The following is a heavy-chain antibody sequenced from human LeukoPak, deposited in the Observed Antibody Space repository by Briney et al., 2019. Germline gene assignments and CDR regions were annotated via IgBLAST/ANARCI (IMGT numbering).Heavy chain of an antibody. CDR2: IREEGSEK. D-gene: IGHD2-8*01. J-gene: IGHJ4*02. CDR1: GFTFSSSW. CDR3: ARGPTNGQAFDY. V-gene: IGHV3-7*01. Sequence: PGGSLRLSCAASGFTFSSSWMTWVRQAPGKGREWVASIREEGSEKTSVESGKGRFTISRENGKNSLYLQMDRMRAEDTAVYYCARGPTNGQAFDYWGQGTLVSVSS.